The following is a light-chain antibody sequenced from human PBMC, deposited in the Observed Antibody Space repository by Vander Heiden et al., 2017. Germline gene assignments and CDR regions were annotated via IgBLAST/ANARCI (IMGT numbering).Light chain of an antibody. Sequence: EIVLTQSLATLPGSPGESAILCCRARQSRSSNLAWYQQKTGQATRLLIYGASTRATGVPARFSGSGSGTDFTLTISSLQSEDFAIYFCQQHDSCPQVFGQGTKVEIK. CDR1: QSRSSN. J-gene: IGKJ2*01. CDR2: GAS. CDR3: QQHDSCPQV. V-gene: IGKV3D-15*01.